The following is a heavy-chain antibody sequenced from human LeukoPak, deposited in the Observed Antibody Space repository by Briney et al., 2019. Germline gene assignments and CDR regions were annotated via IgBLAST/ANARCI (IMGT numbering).Heavy chain of an antibody. CDR3: ARALVGATTTGY. CDR2: ISYDGSNK. J-gene: IGHJ4*02. CDR1: GFTFSSYA. Sequence: GGSLRLSCAASGFTFSSYAMHWVRQAPGKGLEWVAVISYDGSNKYYADSVKGRFTISRDNSKNTLYLQMNSLRAEDTAVYYCARALVGATTTGYWGQGTLVTVSS. D-gene: IGHD1-26*01. V-gene: IGHV3-30-3*01.